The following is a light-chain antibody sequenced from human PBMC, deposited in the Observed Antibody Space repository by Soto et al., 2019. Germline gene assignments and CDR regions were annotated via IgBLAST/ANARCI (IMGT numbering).Light chain of an antibody. V-gene: IGKV3-15*01. Sequence: EIVLTQSPGTLSLSPGERATLSFRASQSVSSNLAWYQQKPGQAPRLLIYAASTRATGIPARFSGSGSGTEFTLTISSLQSEDFAVYYCQQYYNWPTFGQGTRLEIK. J-gene: IGKJ5*01. CDR2: AAS. CDR3: QQYYNWPT. CDR1: QSVSSN.